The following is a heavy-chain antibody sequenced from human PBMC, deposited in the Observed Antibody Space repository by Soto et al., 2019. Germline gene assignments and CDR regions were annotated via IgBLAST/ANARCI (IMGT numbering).Heavy chain of an antibody. CDR3: ATDVGSSSRYFHR. D-gene: IGHD6-6*01. J-gene: IGHJ1*01. CDR2: INPNTGGT. V-gene: IGHV1-2*02. CDR1: GYTFSDYY. Sequence: QVQLVQSGAEVKKPGASVKVSCKASGYTFSDYYMHWVRQAPRQGLEWMGWINPNTGGTNYAQRFQGRVTMTWYTSLRTAYMELSSLRSDDTALSYCATDVGSSSRYFHRWGQGTLVTVSS.